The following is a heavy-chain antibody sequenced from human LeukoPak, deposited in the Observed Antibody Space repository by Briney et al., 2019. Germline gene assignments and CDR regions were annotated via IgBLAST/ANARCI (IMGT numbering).Heavy chain of an antibody. V-gene: IGHV3-33*01. CDR3: ASGGDYVAYYYYYMDV. CDR1: GFTFSSYG. CDR2: IWYDGSNK. Sequence: GGSLRLSCAASGFTFSSYGMHWVRQAPGKGLEWVAVIWYDGSNKYYADSVKGRFTISRDNSKNTLYLQMNSLRAEDTAVYYCASGGDYVAYYYYYMDVWGKGTTVTVSS. D-gene: IGHD4-17*01. J-gene: IGHJ6*03.